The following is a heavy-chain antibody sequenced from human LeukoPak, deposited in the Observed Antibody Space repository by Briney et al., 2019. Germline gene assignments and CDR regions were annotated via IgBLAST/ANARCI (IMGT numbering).Heavy chain of an antibody. V-gene: IGHV1-46*01. CDR2: INLNGNTP. J-gene: IGHJ4*02. Sequence: ASVKVSCKASGYTFTRFYLYWLRQPPGQGLEWMGTINLNGNTPRYAQKFQGRVTMTKDMSTRTIYLELTSLRSEGTAVYYCARDSDILNGYYISAYWGQGTLVTVSS. CDR3: ARDSDILNGYYISAY. CDR1: GYTFTRFY. D-gene: IGHD3-9*01.